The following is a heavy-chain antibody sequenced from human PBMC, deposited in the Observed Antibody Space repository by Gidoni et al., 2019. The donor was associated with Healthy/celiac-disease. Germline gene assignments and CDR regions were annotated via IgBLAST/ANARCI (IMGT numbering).Heavy chain of an antibody. CDR1: GFTFSSYG. V-gene: IGHV3-33*01. J-gene: IGHJ4*02. Sequence: VESGGGVVQPGRSLRLSCAASGFTFSSYGMHWVRAAPGKGLEWVAVIWYDGSNKYYADSVKGRFTISRNKSKNTLYLQMTSLRAEDTAVYYCARDQYSSSSYIDYWGQRTLVTVSP. D-gene: IGHD6-13*01. CDR2: IWYDGSNK. CDR3: ARDQYSSSSYIDY.